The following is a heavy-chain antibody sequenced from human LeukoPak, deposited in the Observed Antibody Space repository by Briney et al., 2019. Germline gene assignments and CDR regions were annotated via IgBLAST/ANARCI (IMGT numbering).Heavy chain of an antibody. V-gene: IGHV1-2*02. D-gene: IGHD5-12*01. CDR3: ARAGFREWLRKPFDY. CDR1: GYTFTGYY. J-gene: IGHJ4*02. Sequence: GASVKVSCKASGYTFTGYYMHWVRQAPGQGLEWMGWINSNSGGTNYAQKFQGRVTMTRDTSISTAYMELSRLRSDDTAVYYCARAGFREWLRKPFDYWGQGTLVTVSS. CDR2: INSNSGGT.